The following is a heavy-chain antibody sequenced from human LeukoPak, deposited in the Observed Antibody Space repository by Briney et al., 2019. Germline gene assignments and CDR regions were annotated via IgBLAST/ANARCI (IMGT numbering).Heavy chain of an antibody. J-gene: IGHJ6*02. CDR2: ISGSGGRI. CDR3: AKVWARGVIITSPYYYYGMDV. D-gene: IGHD3-10*01. CDR1: GFTFSSYS. Sequence: GGSLRLSCAASGFTFSSYSMSWVRQAPGKGLEWVSSISGSGGRIDYADSVKGRFTISRDNSKNTLYLQMNSLRAEDTAVYYCAKVWARGVIITSPYYYYGMDVWGQGTTVTVSS. V-gene: IGHV3-23*01.